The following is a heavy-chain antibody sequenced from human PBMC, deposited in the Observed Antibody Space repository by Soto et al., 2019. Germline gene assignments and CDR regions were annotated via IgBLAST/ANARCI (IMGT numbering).Heavy chain of an antibody. CDR1: GFTFSSYA. V-gene: IGHV3-30-3*01. CDR2: ISYDGSNK. J-gene: IGHJ5*02. D-gene: IGHD2-15*01. CDR3: ARDGADIVVVVAATGWFDP. Sequence: GGSLRLSCAASGFTFSSYAMHWVRQAPGKGLEWVAVISYDGSNKYYADSVKGRFTISRDNSKNTLYLQMNSLRAEDTAVYYCARDGADIVVVVAATGWFDPWGQGTLVTVSS.